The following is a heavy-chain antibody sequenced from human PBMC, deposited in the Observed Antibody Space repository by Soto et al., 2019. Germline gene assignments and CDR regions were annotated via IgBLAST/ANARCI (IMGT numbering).Heavy chain of an antibody. CDR2: INHSGST. CDR1: GGSFSGYY. J-gene: IGHJ3*02. Sequence: GSLRLSCAVYGGSFSGYYWSWIRQPPGKGLEWIGEINHSGSTNYNPSLKSRVTISVDTSKNQFSLKLSSVTAADTAVYYCARCDILTGYDAFDIWGQGTMVTVSS. V-gene: IGHV4-34*01. CDR3: ARCDILTGYDAFDI. D-gene: IGHD3-9*01.